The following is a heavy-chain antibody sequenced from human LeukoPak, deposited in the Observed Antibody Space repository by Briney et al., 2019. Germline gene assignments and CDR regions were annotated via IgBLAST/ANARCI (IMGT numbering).Heavy chain of an antibody. CDR3: AMALDY. CDR2: ISHSGSSI. Sequence: AGSLRLSCVASGFTFSNYLMNWVRQAPGKGLEWVSGISHSGSSIYYADSVKGRFTISRDNSKNTLYLQMDRLRVEDRAVYYCAMALDYWGQGTLVTVSS. V-gene: IGHV3-23*01. CDR1: GFTFSNYL. J-gene: IGHJ4*02.